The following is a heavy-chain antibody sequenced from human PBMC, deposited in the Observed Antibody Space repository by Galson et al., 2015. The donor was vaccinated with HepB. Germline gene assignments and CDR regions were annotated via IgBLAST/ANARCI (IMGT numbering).Heavy chain of an antibody. CDR3: ARDRTIAVAIDY. J-gene: IGHJ4*02. Sequence: SLRLSCAASGFTFRTYSMNGVRQAPGKGLEWVSYISRSSSTVYNADSVKGRFTISRDNAKNSLYLQMNILRAADTAVYYCARDRTIAVAIDYWGQGTPVTVSS. CDR1: GFTFRTYS. CDR2: ISRSSSTV. D-gene: IGHD6-19*01. V-gene: IGHV3-48*04.